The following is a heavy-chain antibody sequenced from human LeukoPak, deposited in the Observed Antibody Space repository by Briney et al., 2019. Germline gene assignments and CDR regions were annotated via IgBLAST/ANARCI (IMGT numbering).Heavy chain of an antibody. CDR2: IYHSGST. Sequence: SQTLSLTCTVSGGSISSGGYYWSWVRQPPGKGLEWIGYIYHSGSTYYNPSLKSRVTISVDRSKNQSSLKLSSVTAADTAVYYCARVSSSWDYWGQGTLVTVSS. CDR1: GGSISSGGYY. D-gene: IGHD6-13*01. J-gene: IGHJ4*02. CDR3: ARVSSSWDY. V-gene: IGHV4-30-2*01.